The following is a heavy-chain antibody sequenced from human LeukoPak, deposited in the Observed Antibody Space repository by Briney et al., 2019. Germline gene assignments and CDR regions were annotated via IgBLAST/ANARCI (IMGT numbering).Heavy chain of an antibody. J-gene: IGHJ3*01. D-gene: IGHD4-17*01. CDR1: GDSMSPYY. CDR2: IYYSGNT. V-gene: IGHV4-59*08. CDR3: ARSYGDYITGAYAFDV. Sequence: SETLSLTCTVSGDSMSPYYWSWIRQPPGKGLEWFGYIYYSGNTKYNPSLKSRVTISVDTSKNQFSLKLSSVTAADTAVYYCARSYGDYITGAYAFDVWGQGTMVTVSS.